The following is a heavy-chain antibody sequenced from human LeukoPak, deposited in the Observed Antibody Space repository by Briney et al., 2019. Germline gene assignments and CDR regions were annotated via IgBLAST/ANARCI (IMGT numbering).Heavy chain of an antibody. D-gene: IGHD3-10*01. Sequence: GGSLRISFKGSGYRFTSYWISWGRPMPGKGLGGMGRIDPSDSYTNYSPSFQGHVTISADKSISTAYLQWSSLKASDTAMYYCARHVRGPYGSGSPIFDYWGQGTLVTVSS. CDR2: IDPSDSYT. CDR1: GYRFTSYW. V-gene: IGHV5-10-1*01. J-gene: IGHJ4*02. CDR3: ARHVRGPYGSGSPIFDY.